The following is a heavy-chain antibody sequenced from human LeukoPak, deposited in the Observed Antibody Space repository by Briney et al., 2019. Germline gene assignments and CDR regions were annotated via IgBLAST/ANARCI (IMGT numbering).Heavy chain of an antibody. CDR3: ARGDPAAAAGDY. CDR2: MNPNSGNT. J-gene: IGHJ4*02. V-gene: IGHV1-8*02. Sequence: ASVKVSCKASGYTFTSYYMHWVRQATGQGLEWMGWMNPNSGNTGYAQKFQGRVTMTRNTSISTAYMELSSLRSEDTAVYYCARGDPAAAAGDYWGQGTLVTVSS. D-gene: IGHD6-13*01. CDR1: GYTFTSYY.